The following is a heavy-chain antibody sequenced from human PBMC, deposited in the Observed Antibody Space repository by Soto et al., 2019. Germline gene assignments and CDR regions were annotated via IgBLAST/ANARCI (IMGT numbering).Heavy chain of an antibody. J-gene: IGHJ5*02. CDR2: MYFSGNT. CDR1: GGSISGSYY. Sequence: QLQLQESGPGLVKPSETLSLTCTVSGGSISGSYYWAWIRQPPGKGLEWIGSMYFSGNTYYNPSFKSRVTISVDTSKNQCSLKVNSVTAADTGVYYCARHWNWQYEGKWFDPWGQGTLVTVSS. D-gene: IGHD1-1*01. CDR3: ARHWNWQYEGKWFDP. V-gene: IGHV4-39*01.